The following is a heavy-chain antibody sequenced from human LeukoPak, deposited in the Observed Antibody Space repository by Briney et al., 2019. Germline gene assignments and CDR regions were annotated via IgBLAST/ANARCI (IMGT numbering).Heavy chain of an antibody. CDR1: GYTFTSYD. J-gene: IGHJ3*02. D-gene: IGHD3-22*01. Sequence: GASVKVSCKASGYTFTSYDINWVRQATGQGLEWMGWMNPNSGNTGYAQKFQGRVTITRNTSISTAYMELSSLRSEDTAVYYCARGHRWFLDAFDIWGQGTMVTVSS. CDR2: MNPNSGNT. CDR3: ARGHRWFLDAFDI. V-gene: IGHV1-8*01.